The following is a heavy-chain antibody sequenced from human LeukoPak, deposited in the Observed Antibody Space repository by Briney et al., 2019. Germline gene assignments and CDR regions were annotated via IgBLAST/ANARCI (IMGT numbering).Heavy chain of an antibody. CDR2: IYYSGST. V-gene: IGHV4-59*01. J-gene: IGHJ4*02. D-gene: IGHD5/OR15-5a*01. CDR1: GGSISSYY. Sequence: SETLSLTCTVSGGSISSYYWSWIRPPPGKGLEWIGYIYYSGSTNYNPSLKSRVTISVDTSKNQFSLKLSSVTAADTAVYCCARGLVSIGYWGQGTLVTVSS. CDR3: ARGLVSIGY.